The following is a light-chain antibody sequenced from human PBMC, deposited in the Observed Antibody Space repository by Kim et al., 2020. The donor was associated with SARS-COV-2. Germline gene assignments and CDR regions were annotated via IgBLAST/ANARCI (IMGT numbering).Light chain of an antibody. V-gene: IGLV2-23*02. Sequence: QSALTQPASVSGSPGQSITISCTGTSSDVGSYNLVSWYQQHPGKAPKLMIYEVSKRPSGVSNRFSGSKSGNTASLTISGLQAEDEADYYCCSYAGSSTSLSGFGTGTKVTVL. CDR1: SSDVGSYNL. J-gene: IGLJ1*01. CDR2: EVS. CDR3: CSYAGSSTSLSG.